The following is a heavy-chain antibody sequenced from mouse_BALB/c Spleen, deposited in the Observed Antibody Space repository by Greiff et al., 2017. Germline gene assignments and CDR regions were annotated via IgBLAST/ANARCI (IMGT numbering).Heavy chain of an antibody. D-gene: IGHD1-1*01. Sequence: VQLQQSGAELMKPGASVKISCKATGYTFSSYWIEWVKQRPGHGLEWIGEILPGSGSTNYNEKFKGKATFTADTSSNTAYMQLSSLTSEDSAVYYCGRYYYCGCFDYWGQGTTLTVSS. CDR2: ILPGSGST. CDR1: GYTFSSYW. V-gene: IGHV1-9*01. J-gene: IGHJ2*01. CDR3: GRYYYCGCFDY.